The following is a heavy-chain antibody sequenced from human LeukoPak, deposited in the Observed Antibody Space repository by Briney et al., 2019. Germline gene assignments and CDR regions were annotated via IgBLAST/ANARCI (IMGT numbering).Heavy chain of an antibody. D-gene: IGHD1-14*01. CDR3: ARDRPNYHESDGHYYNRDGDH. Sequence: GGSLRLSCAASGFTFKIYAMSWVRLAPGKGLQWLASMCGSAGCTFYADSVEGRFTISRDNSKNTLYLQMNSLRAEDTAIYYCARDRPNYHESDGHYYNRDGDHWGQGTLVTVSS. V-gene: IGHV3-23*01. CDR2: MCGSAGCT. CDR1: GFTFKIYA. J-gene: IGHJ5*02.